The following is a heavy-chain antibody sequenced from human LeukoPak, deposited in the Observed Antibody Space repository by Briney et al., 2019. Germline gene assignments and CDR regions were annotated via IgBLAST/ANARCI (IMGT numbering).Heavy chain of an antibody. CDR3: ARDWALLEMAPDY. D-gene: IGHD5-24*01. J-gene: IGHJ4*02. CDR2: ISSSGSTI. CDR1: GFTFSDYY. Sequence: GGSLRLSCAASGFTFSDYYMSWIRQAPGKGLEWVSYISSSGSTIYYADSVKGRFTISRDNAKNSLYLQMNSLRAEDTAVYYCARDWALLEMAPDYWGQGTLVTVSS. V-gene: IGHV3-11*01.